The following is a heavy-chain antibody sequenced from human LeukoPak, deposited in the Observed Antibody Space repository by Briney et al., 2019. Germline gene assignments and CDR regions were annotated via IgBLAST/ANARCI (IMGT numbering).Heavy chain of an antibody. J-gene: IGHJ3*02. CDR2: ISGSGGST. CDR1: GFTFSSYA. D-gene: IGHD5-18*01. CDR3: AKSRGYSYGYGGEAFDI. V-gene: IGHV3-23*01. Sequence: GGSLRLSRAASGFTFSSYAMSWVRQAPGKGLEWVSAISGSGGSTYYADSVQGRFTISRDNSKNTLYLQMNSLRAEDTAVYSCAKSRGYSYGYGGEAFDIWGQRTMVTVSS.